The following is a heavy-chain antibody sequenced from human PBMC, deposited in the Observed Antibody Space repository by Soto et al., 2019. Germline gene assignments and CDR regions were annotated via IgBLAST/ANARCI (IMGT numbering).Heavy chain of an antibody. Sequence: GESLKISCKGSGYSFTSYWISWVRQMPGKGLEWMGRIDPSDSYTNYSPSFQGHVTISADKSISTAYLQWSSLKASDTAMYYCAGGGSSSYYYYGMGVWGQGTTVTVSS. CDR2: IDPSDSYT. CDR1: GYSFTSYW. D-gene: IGHD6-6*01. J-gene: IGHJ6*02. CDR3: AGGGSSSYYYYGMGV. V-gene: IGHV5-10-1*01.